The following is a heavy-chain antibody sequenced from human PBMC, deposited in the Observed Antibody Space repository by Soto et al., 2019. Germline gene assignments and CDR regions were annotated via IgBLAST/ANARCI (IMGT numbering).Heavy chain of an antibody. J-gene: IGHJ3*02. D-gene: IGHD3-22*01. CDR2: ISGSGSGT. CDR1: GFTFSSYS. Sequence: GGSLRLSCAASGFTFSSYSIYWVRQAPGKGLEWVSGISGSGSGTYYADSVKGRFTISRDNSKNTLYLQMNSLRAEDTAVYYCARDADSSDNWDAFDIWGQGTVVTVSS. V-gene: IGHV3-23*01. CDR3: ARDADSSDNWDAFDI.